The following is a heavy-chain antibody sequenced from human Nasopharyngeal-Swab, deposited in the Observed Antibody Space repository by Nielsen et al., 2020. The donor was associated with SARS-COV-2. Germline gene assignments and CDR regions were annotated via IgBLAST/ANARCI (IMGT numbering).Heavy chain of an antibody. CDR3: ARQGVSDAFDI. CDR2: IYPGDSDT. Sequence: GEALKISWKCSGYSFTSYWIGWVRQMPGKGLEWMGIIYPGDSDTIYSPSFQGQVTISADKYIRTAYLQWSSLKASDTAMYYCARQGVSDAFDIWGQGTMVTVSS. CDR1: GYSFTSYW. J-gene: IGHJ3*02. V-gene: IGHV5-51*01.